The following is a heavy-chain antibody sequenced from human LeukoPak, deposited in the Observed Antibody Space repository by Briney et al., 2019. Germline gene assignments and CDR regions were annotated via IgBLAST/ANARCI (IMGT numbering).Heavy chain of an antibody. Sequence: VKVSCKASGYTFTSYDINWVRQASRQGLEWMGWMNPNTGNTGYAQKFQGRVTITRNTSISTVYMELSSLRSEDTAVYYCARGVGATISYYHYYIDVWGKGTTVTVSS. D-gene: IGHD1-26*01. CDR3: ARGVGATISYYHYYIDV. J-gene: IGHJ6*03. V-gene: IGHV1-8*03. CDR2: MNPNTGNT. CDR1: GYTFTSYD.